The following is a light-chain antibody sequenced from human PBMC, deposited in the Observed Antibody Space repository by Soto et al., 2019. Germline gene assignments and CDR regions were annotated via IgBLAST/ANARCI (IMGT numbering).Light chain of an antibody. V-gene: IGKV1-5*03. Sequence: DIQMTQSPSTLSASVGDTVTITCRASQSLSYWLAWYQQKPGQAPKLLIHKASTLESGVPSRFSGSGSGTEVTLTISSLQPDDCATFYCQQYDRFPYTFGQGTKLEIK. CDR3: QQYDRFPYT. CDR2: KAS. J-gene: IGKJ2*01. CDR1: QSLSYW.